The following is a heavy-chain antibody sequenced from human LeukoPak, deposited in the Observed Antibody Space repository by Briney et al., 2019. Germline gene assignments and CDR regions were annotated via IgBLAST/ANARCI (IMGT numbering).Heavy chain of an antibody. CDR3: ASVIVVDSFDY. CDR1: GFTFSSYA. CDR2: IKQDGSEK. V-gene: IGHV3-7*01. Sequence: EGSLRLSCAASGFTFSSYAMSWVRQAPGKGLEWVANIKQDGSEKYYVDSVKGRFTISRDNAKNSLYLQMNSLRAEDTAVYYCASVIVVDSFDYWGQGTLVTVSS. J-gene: IGHJ4*02. D-gene: IGHD3-22*01.